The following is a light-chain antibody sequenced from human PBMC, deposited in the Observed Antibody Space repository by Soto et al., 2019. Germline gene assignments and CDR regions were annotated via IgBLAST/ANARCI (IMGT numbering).Light chain of an antibody. CDR3: QQSXXXTWT. V-gene: IGKV1-39*01. CDR2: AAS. CDR1: QGISTY. Sequence: DIQMTQSPSSLSASVGDRVTITCRASQGISTYLNWYQQKPGKAPKLLIYAASSLQSGVPSRFSGSGSETDFTLTIXXXXXXHFATYSCQQSXXXTWTFVQ. J-gene: IGKJ1*01.